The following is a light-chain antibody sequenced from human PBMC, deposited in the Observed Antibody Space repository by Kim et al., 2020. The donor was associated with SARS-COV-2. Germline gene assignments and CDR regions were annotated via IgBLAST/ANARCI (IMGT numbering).Light chain of an antibody. CDR3: QHYGDSFWT. J-gene: IGKJ1*01. CDR1: QILSSSF. CDR2: ETS. Sequence: SPGESATLSCRASQILSSSFLAWYQQKPGQAPRLLIYETSTRATDIPDRFSGGGFGTDFTLTIDRLEPEDFAVYYCQHYGDSFWTFGQGTKVDIK. V-gene: IGKV3-20*01.